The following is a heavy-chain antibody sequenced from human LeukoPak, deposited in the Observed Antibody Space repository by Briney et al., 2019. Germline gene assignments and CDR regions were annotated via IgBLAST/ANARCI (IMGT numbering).Heavy chain of an antibody. CDR3: ARVVRSYYYMDV. Sequence: VSVKVSCKASGYTLTGYYMHWVRQAPGQGLEWMGWINPNSGGTNYAQKFQGRVTMTRDTSISTAYMELSRLRSDDTAVYYCARVVRSYYYMDVWGKGTTVTVSS. CDR2: INPNSGGT. D-gene: IGHD3-10*01. J-gene: IGHJ6*03. V-gene: IGHV1-2*02. CDR1: GYTLTGYY.